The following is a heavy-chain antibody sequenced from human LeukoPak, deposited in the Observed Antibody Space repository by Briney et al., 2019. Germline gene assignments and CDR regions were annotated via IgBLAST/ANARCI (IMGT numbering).Heavy chain of an antibody. D-gene: IGHD6-13*01. J-gene: IGHJ3*02. CDR2: IIPIFGTA. CDR3: ARGVAAAGTVGLDAFDI. CDR1: GGTFSSYA. V-gene: IGHV1-69*13. Sequence: SVKVSCKASGGTFSSYAISWVRQAPGQGLEWMGGIIPIFGTANYAQKFQGRVTITADESTGTAYMELSSLRSEDTAVYYCARGVAAAGTVGLDAFDIWGQGTMVTVSS.